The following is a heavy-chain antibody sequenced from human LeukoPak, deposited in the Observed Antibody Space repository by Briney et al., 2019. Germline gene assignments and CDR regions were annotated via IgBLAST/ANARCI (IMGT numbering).Heavy chain of an antibody. CDR1: RFTFSSYA. CDR2: IGGSGDST. D-gene: IGHD3-9*01. J-gene: IGHJ5*02. Sequence: GGSLRLSCAASRFTFSSYAMSWVRQAPGKGLEWVSAIGGSGDSTYYTDSVTGRFTISRDNSKNTLYLQMNSLRAEDTALYYCAKLPTGYPNWFDPWGQGTLVTVSS. V-gene: IGHV3-23*01. CDR3: AKLPTGYPNWFDP.